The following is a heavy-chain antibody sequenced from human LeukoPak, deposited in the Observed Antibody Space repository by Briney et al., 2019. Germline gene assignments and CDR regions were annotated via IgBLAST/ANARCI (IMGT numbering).Heavy chain of an antibody. J-gene: IGHJ3*02. D-gene: IGHD3-22*01. CDR2: IYYSGST. CDR1: VGSVSSGVYY. Sequence: SQTLSLTCTVSVGSVSSGVYYWSWIRQHPGKGLEWIGYIYYSGSTYYNTSLKSRVTISVDTSKNQFSLKLSSVTAADTAVYYCARDYYDSSGSDAFDIWGQGTMVTVSS. CDR3: ARDYYDSSGSDAFDI. V-gene: IGHV4-31*03.